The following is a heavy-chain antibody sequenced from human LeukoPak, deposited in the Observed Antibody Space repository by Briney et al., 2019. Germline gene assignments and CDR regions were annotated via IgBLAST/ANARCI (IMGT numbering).Heavy chain of an antibody. D-gene: IGHD3-22*01. Sequence: GASVKVSCKASGYTFTGYYMHWVRQAPGQGLEWMGIINPSGGSTSYAQKFQGRVTMTRDTSTSTVYMELSSLRSEDTAVYYCARDNGIGYYDSSGHGDYWGQGTLVTVSS. CDR2: INPSGGST. CDR1: GYTFTGYY. J-gene: IGHJ4*02. V-gene: IGHV1-46*01. CDR3: ARDNGIGYYDSSGHGDY.